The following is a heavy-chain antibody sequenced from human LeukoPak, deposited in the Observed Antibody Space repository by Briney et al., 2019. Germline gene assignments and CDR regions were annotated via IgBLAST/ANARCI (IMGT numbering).Heavy chain of an antibody. D-gene: IGHD3-10*02. Sequence: GGSLRLSCAASGFAFTNYSMNWVRQAPGKGLEWVSYISSSGSTIYYAHSVKGRFTISRDNAKNSFYLQMNSLRAEDTAVYYCARDGSMFDWGQGTLVTVSS. J-gene: IGHJ4*01. V-gene: IGHV3-48*04. CDR1: GFAFTNYS. CDR2: ISSSGSTI. CDR3: ARDGSMFD.